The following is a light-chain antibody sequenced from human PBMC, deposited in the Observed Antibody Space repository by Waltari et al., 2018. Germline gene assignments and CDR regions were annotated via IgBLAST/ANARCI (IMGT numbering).Light chain of an antibody. V-gene: IGKV3D-15*01. Sequence: DIVMTQSPATLSLSPGESATLSCRASQSLTRSPFAWSHQKPGQPPMLLIYGTATRAPGIPDRFSGSGSGTDCSLTISGLQPDDFATYYCQQYDYWPWTFGQGTRVE. CDR2: GTA. J-gene: IGKJ1*01. CDR3: QQYDYWPWT. CDR1: QSLTRSP.